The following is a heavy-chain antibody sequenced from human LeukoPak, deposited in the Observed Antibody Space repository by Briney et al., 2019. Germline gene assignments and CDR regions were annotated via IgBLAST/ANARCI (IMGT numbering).Heavy chain of an antibody. CDR3: ARDLVVRGVIYPYYFDY. Sequence: PGGSLRLSCAASGFTFSSYEMNWVRQAPGEGLEWVSYISSSGSTIYYADSVKGRFTISRDNAKNSLYLQMNSLRAEDTAVYYCARDLVVRGVIYPYYFDYWGQGTLVTVSS. CDR1: GFTFSSYE. D-gene: IGHD3-10*01. V-gene: IGHV3-48*03. CDR2: ISSSGSTI. J-gene: IGHJ4*02.